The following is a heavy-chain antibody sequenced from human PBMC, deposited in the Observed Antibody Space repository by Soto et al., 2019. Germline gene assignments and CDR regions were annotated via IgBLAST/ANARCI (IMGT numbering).Heavy chain of an antibody. V-gene: IGHV3-15*01. D-gene: IGHD6-13*01. CDR1: GFTFIYAW. J-gene: IGHJ5*02. Sequence: EVQLVESGGGLVKPGGSLRLSCEASGFTFIYAWMSWVRQAPGKGLEWVGHIKSNTDGGTTDYAAPVNGRFTISRDDSKTTLYLQMSSLKTEDTACYYCTPGPILSAAGGFDPWGQGTLVTVSS. CDR3: TPGPILSAAGGFDP. CDR2: IKSNTDGGTT.